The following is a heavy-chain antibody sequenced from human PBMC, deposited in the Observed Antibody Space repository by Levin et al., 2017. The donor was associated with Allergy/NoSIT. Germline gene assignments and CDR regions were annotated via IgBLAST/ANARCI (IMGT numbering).Heavy chain of an antibody. CDR3: ARGADYTWGY. J-gene: IGHJ4*02. D-gene: IGHD2-21*01. CDR1: GGSISSSDW. Sequence: PGGSLRLSCVVSGGSISSSDWWSWVRQPPGKGLEWIGEINHSGITNYNSPLQSRVTMSVDKSKNQCSLELSSVTAADTAIYYCARGADYTWGYWGQGTLVTVSS. CDR2: INHSGIT. V-gene: IGHV4-4*02.